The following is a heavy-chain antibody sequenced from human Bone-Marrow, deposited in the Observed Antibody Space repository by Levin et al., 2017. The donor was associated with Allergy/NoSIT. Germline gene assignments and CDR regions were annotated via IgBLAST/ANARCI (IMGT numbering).Heavy chain of an antibody. CDR3: VTTVTHYFYF. V-gene: IGHV3-72*01. CDR2: TRNKANSYTT. D-gene: IGHD4-17*01. CDR1: GFTFSDHY. Sequence: GESLKISCAASGFTFSDHYMDWVRQAPGKGLEWVGRTRNKANSYTTEYAASVKGRFTISRDDSRNSLYLQMNSLKTEDTAGYYRVTTVTHYFYFWGQGTLVTVSS. J-gene: IGHJ4*02.